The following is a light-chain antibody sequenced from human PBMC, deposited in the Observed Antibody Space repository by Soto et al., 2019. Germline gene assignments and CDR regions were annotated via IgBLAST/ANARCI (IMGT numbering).Light chain of an antibody. J-gene: IGKJ4*01. CDR2: DAS. CDR3: QQRSNWPLT. CDR1: QSVSSY. Sequence: EIVFTQSPATLSFSPGERATLSCRASQSVSSYLAWYQQKPGQAPRLLIYDASNRATGIPARFSGSGSGTDFTLTISSLEPEDFVVYYCQQRSNWPLTFGGGTKVDIK. V-gene: IGKV3-11*01.